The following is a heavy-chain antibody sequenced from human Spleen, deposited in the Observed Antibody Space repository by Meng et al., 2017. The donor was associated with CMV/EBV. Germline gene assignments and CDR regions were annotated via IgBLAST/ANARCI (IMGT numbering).Heavy chain of an antibody. V-gene: IGHV3-66*02. D-gene: IGHD4-17*01. Sequence: GGSLRLSCAASGFTFSGYTMNWVRQAPGKGLEWVSVIYSGGSTYYAESVKGRFTISRDNSKNTLYLQMNSLTTEDTAVYFCARKMGYGDDAFDIWGQGTMVTVSS. CDR2: IYSGGST. J-gene: IGHJ3*02. CDR1: GFTFSGYT. CDR3: ARKMGYGDDAFDI.